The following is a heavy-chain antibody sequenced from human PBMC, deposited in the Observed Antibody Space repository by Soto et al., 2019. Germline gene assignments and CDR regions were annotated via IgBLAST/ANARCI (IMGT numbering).Heavy chain of an antibody. Sequence: QVQLQESGPGLVKPSETLSLTCTVSGGSISSYYWSWIRQPPGKGLEWIGYICYSGSTTYNPSLKSRVTIPVHTAKNQFSLMLSSVSAADTAVYYCARTLGMVAANGELYNWYFYLWGRGTLV. CDR1: GGSISSYY. J-gene: IGHJ2*01. D-gene: IGHD3-10*01. CDR2: ICYSGST. V-gene: IGHV4-59*01. CDR3: ARTLGMVAANGELYNWYFYL.